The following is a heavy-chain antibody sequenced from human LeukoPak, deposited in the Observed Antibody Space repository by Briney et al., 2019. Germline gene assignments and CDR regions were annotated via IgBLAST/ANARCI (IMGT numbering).Heavy chain of an antibody. J-gene: IGHJ4*02. CDR1: GGSISSYY. Sequence: SETLSLTCTVSGGSISSYYWSWIRQPPGKGLEWIGYIYYSGSTNYNPSLKSRVTISVDTSKNQFSLKLSSVTAADTAVYYCARSRRDGYNYDLDYWGQGTLVTVSS. CDR2: IYYSGST. V-gene: IGHV4-59*01. D-gene: IGHD5-24*01. CDR3: ARSRRDGYNYDLDY.